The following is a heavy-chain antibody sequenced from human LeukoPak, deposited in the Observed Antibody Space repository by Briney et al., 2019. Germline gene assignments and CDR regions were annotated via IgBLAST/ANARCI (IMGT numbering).Heavy chain of an antibody. Sequence: SGPTLVNPTQTLTLTCTFSGFSLNTSGVSVGWSRQPPGKALEWLALIYWNDDKHYNPSLKSRLTITKDSSKNQVVLTMTNMDPVDTATYYCAQGKYYYESSAGYNWFDPWGQGTLVTVSS. D-gene: IGHD3-22*01. CDR1: GFSLNTSGVS. CDR3: AQGKYYYESSAGYNWFDP. J-gene: IGHJ5*02. CDR2: IYWNDDK. V-gene: IGHV2-5*01.